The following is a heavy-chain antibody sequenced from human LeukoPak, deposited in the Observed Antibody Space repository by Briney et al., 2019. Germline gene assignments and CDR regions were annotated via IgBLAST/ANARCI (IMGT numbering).Heavy chain of an antibody. CDR1: GFTFSNYV. Sequence: PGGSLRLSCAASGFTFSNYVMSWVRQAPGKGLEWVSYINHNGEMILYPDFVKGRFTISRDNAKNSLYLQMNSLRDEDTAVYYCARAANDYLILNWFDPWGQGTLVTVSS. J-gene: IGHJ5*02. D-gene: IGHD4-11*01. V-gene: IGHV3-48*02. CDR3: ARAANDYLILNWFDP. CDR2: INHNGEMI.